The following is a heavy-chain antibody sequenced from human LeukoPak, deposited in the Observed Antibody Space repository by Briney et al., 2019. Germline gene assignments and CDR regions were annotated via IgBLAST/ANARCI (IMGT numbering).Heavy chain of an antibody. CDR3: ARDFFDRDSSGSGIAY. D-gene: IGHD3-22*01. J-gene: IGHJ4*02. V-gene: IGHV1-2*02. CDR2: INPNSGGT. CDR1: GYTFTGYY. Sequence: ASVKVSSKASGYTFTGYYMHWVRQAPGQGLEWMGWINPNSGGTNYAQKFQGRVTMTRDTSISTAYMELSRLRSDDTAVYYCARDFFDRDSSGSGIAYWGQGTLVTVSS.